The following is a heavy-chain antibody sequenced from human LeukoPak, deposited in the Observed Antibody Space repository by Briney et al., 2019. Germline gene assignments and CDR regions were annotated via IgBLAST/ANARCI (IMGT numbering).Heavy chain of an antibody. CDR3: ARTTEAHSWRTRYYDYYMDV. V-gene: IGHV3-7*03. CDR1: GFTFSSYW. J-gene: IGHJ6*03. D-gene: IGHD6-13*01. CDR2: IKQDGSEK. Sequence: PGGSLRLSCAASGFTFSSYWMSWVRQAPGKGLEWVANIKQDGSEKYYVDSVKGRFTISRDNAKNSLYLQMNSLRAEDTAVYYCARTTEAHSWRTRYYDYYMDVWGNGTTVTVSS.